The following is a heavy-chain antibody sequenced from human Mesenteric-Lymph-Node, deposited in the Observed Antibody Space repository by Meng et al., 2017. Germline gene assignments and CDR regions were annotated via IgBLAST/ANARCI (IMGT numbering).Heavy chain of an antibody. J-gene: IGHJ5*02. V-gene: IGHV3-11*04. CDR2: ISSSGSTI. CDR1: GFTFSDYY. Sequence: GGSLRLSCAASGFTFSDYYMSWIRQAPGKGLEWVSYISSSGSTIYYADSVKGRFTISRDNAKNSLYLQMNSLRAEDTAVYYCAKDWQWLVPNWFDPWGQGTLVTVSS. D-gene: IGHD6-19*01. CDR3: AKDWQWLVPNWFDP.